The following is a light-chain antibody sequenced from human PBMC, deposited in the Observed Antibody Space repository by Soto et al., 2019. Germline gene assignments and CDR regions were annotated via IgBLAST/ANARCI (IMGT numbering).Light chain of an antibody. V-gene: IGLV2-14*01. CDR1: SSDVGGFNS. CDR3: SSFTRSTTDV. CDR2: EVS. Sequence: QSALTQPASVSGSPGQSITISCTGTSSDVGGFNSVSWYQQHPGKAPKLVIYEVSDRPSGVSNRFSGSKSGITASLTISGLQAEDEADYYCSSFTRSTTDVFGTGTKVTV. J-gene: IGLJ1*01.